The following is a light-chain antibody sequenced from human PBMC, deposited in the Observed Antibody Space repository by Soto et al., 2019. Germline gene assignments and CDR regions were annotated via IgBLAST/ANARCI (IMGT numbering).Light chain of an antibody. Sequence: QSALTQPASVSGSLGQSITIPCTGTSSDVGGYNYVSWYQQHPGKAPKLLMFDVNNRPSGVAIRFSGSKSGNTASLTISGLQAEDEADYYCSSYTSNRVLFGGGTKVTVL. CDR3: SSYTSNRVL. CDR2: DVN. V-gene: IGLV2-14*03. CDR1: SSDVGGYNY. J-gene: IGLJ2*01.